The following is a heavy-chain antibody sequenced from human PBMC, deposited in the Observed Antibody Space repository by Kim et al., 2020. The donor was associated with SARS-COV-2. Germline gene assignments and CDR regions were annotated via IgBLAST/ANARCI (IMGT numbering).Heavy chain of an antibody. CDR2: INHSGSA. CDR3: ARDGSDGSRLNLFYP. V-gene: IGHV4-34*01. CDR1: GGSFSGYY. D-gene: IGHD3-10*01. J-gene: IGHJ5*02. Sequence: SETLSLTCAVYGGSFSGYYWSWIRQPPGKGLEWIGEINHSGSANYNPSLKSRVTISVDTSKNQFSLKLSSVTAAATAAYYCARDGSDGSRLNLFYPWGQG.